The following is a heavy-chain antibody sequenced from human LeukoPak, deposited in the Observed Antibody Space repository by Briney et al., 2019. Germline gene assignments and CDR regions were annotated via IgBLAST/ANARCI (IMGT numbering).Heavy chain of an antibody. V-gene: IGHV4-61*02. D-gene: IGHD2-2*01. CDR1: GGSISSGSYY. CDR3: ARDPNYCSSTSCYEWDYYMDV. CDR2: IYTSGST. J-gene: IGHJ6*03. Sequence: SQTLSLTCTVSGGSISSGSYYWSWIRQPARKGLEWIGRIYTSGSTNYNPSLKSRVTISVDTSKNQFSLKLSSATAADTAVYYCARDPNYCSSTSCYEWDYYMDVWGKGTTVTVSS.